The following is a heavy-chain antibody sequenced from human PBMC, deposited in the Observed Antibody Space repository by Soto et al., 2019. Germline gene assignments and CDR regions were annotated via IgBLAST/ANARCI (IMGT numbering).Heavy chain of an antibody. CDR2: IIPIFGTA. V-gene: IGHV1-69*13. CDR3: ARGALPHSGSYYAAY. D-gene: IGHD1-26*01. J-gene: IGHJ4*02. Sequence: GASVKVSCKASGGTLSSYAISWVRQAPGQGREWMGGIIPIFGTANYAQKFQGRVTITADESTSTAYMELSSLRSEDTAVYYCARGALPHSGSYYAAYWGQGXLVTVYS. CDR1: GGTLSSYA.